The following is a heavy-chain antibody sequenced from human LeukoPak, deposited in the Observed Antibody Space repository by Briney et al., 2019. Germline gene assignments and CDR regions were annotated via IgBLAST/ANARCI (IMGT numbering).Heavy chain of an antibody. Sequence: SQTLSLTCTVSGGSISSGSYCWSWIRQPAGKGLEWIGHIHTSGSTNYNPSLKSRVTISVDTSKNQFSLKLSSVTAADTAVYYCARRRREPLLWFGESSYAFDIWGQGTMVTVSS. D-gene: IGHD3-10*01. V-gene: IGHV4-61*09. CDR2: IHTSGST. J-gene: IGHJ3*02. CDR3: ARRRREPLLWFGESSYAFDI. CDR1: GGSISSGSYC.